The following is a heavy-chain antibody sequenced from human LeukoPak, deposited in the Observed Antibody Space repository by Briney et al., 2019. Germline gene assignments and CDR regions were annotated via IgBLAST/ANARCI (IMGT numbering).Heavy chain of an antibody. J-gene: IGHJ6*03. D-gene: IGHD1-7*01. V-gene: IGHV4-34*01. CDR2: INDSGRI. CDR3: ARRWNYGRNYYIDV. CDR1: GGSFSNYY. Sequence: SETLSLTCAVYGGSFSNYYWSWIRQPPGKGLEWIGEINDSGRINYNPSLMSRVTVSVDTSKNQFSLRLTSVTATDTAVYYCARRWNYGRNYYIDVWGSGATVSVSS.